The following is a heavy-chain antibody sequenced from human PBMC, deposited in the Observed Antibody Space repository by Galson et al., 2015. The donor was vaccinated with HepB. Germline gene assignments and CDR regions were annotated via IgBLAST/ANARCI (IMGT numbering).Heavy chain of an antibody. CDR3: AKPVGGTFDY. CDR1: GFDFSTYG. CDR2: ISKDGSNI. V-gene: IGHV3-30*18. Sequence: SLRLSCAASGFDFSTYGMHWVRQAPGKGLEWVAVISKDGSNIYYADSVKGRFSISRDNSKNTLYLQMNSLRAEDTAMYYCAKPVGGTFDYWGQGTLVTVSS. D-gene: IGHD4-23*01. J-gene: IGHJ4*02.